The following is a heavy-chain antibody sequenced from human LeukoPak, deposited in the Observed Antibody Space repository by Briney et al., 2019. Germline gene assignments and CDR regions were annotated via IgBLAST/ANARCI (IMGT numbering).Heavy chain of an antibody. CDR3: ARVGYSYGKTLYRFDY. V-gene: IGHV4-31*03. CDR1: GGSISSGGYY. J-gene: IGHJ4*02. CDR2: IYYSGST. Sequence: SETLSLTCTVSGGSISSGGYYWSWIRQHPGKGLEWIGYIYYSGSTYYNPSLKSRVTISVDTSKNQFSLKLSSVTAADTAVYYCARVGYSYGKTLYRFDYWGQGTLVTVSS. D-gene: IGHD5-18*01.